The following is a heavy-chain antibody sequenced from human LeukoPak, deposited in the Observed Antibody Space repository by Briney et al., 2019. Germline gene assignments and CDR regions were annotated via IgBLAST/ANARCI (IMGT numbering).Heavy chain of an antibody. D-gene: IGHD3-3*01. J-gene: IGHJ4*02. Sequence: PGGSLRLSCAASGFTLSSYWMSWVRQAPGKGLEWVANIKQDGSDKYCVDSVKGRFTISRDNGKNSLYLQMNSLRAEDTAVYYCARQPVGFWSGYYQCYFDHWGQGTLVTVSS. CDR1: GFTLSSYW. CDR2: IKQDGSDK. V-gene: IGHV3-7*01. CDR3: ARQPVGFWSGYYQCYFDH.